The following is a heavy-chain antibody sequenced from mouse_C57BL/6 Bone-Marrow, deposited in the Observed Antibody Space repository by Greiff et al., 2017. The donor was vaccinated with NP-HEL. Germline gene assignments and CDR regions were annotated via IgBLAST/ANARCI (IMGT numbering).Heavy chain of an antibody. D-gene: IGHD1-1*01. CDR1: GFTFSSYG. CDR2: ISSGGSYT. J-gene: IGHJ2*01. V-gene: IGHV5-6*01. Sequence: EVQGVESGGDLVKPGGSLKLSCAASGFTFSSYGMSWVRQTPDKRLEWVATISSGGSYTYYPDSVKGRFTISRDNAKNTLYLQMSSLKSEDTAMYYCARRGYYGSSFNFDYWGQGTTLTVSS. CDR3: ARRGYYGSSFNFDY.